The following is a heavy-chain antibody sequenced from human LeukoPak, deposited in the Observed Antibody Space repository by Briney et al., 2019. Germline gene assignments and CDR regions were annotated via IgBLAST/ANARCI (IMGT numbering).Heavy chain of an antibody. V-gene: IGHV4-30-4*03. CDR3: SSGRDFDY. CDR2: IYYSGST. Sequence: PSETLSLTCTVSGGSISSGDYYWSWIRQPPGKGLEWIGYIYYSGSTYYNPSLKSRVSISVDTSKNQFSLKLSSVTAADTAVYYCSSGRDFDYWGQGTLVTVSS. CDR1: GGSISSGDYY. J-gene: IGHJ4*02. D-gene: IGHD6-19*01.